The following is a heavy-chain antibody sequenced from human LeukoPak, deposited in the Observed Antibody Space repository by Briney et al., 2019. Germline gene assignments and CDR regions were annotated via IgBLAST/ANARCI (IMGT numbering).Heavy chain of an antibody. J-gene: IGHJ5*02. D-gene: IGHD3-10*01. CDR1: GGTFSSYA. V-gene: IGHV1-69*10. Sequence: SVKVSCKASGGTFSSYAISWVRQAPGQGLEWMGVFIPILGTANSTQKFQDRVTITADISTNTVYMELSSLRSEDTAVYFCARANHFLVRGINWFDPWGQGTLVTVSS. CDR2: FIPILGTA. CDR3: ARANHFLVRGINWFDP.